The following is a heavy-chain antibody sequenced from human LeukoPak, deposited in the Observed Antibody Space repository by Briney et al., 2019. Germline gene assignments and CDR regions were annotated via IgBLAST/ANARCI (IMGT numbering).Heavy chain of an antibody. CDR2: ISGIGGRT. CDR3: AKDVVGPHFDWLSHDAFDI. V-gene: IGHV3-23*01. Sequence: GGSLRLSCAASGFTFSSYVMSWVRQAPGKGLEWVSAISGIGGRTYYADSVKGRFTISRDNSKNTLYLQMNSLRAEDTAIYYCAKDVVGPHFDWLSHDAFDIWGQGTMVTVSS. D-gene: IGHD3-9*01. CDR1: GFTFSSYV. J-gene: IGHJ3*02.